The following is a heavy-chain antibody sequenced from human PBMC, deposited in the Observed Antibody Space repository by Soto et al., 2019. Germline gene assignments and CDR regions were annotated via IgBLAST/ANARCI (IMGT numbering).Heavy chain of an antibody. D-gene: IGHD1-7*01. CDR3: AKTTGTTIWDYYGMDV. CDR1: GYTFTSYA. Sequence: ASVKVSCKASGYTFTSYAMHWVRQAPGQRLEWMGWINAGNGNTKYSQKFQGRVTITRDTSASTAYMELNSLKAEDTALYYCAKTTGTTIWDYYGMDVWGQGTTVTVSS. J-gene: IGHJ6*02. V-gene: IGHV1-3*01. CDR2: INAGNGNT.